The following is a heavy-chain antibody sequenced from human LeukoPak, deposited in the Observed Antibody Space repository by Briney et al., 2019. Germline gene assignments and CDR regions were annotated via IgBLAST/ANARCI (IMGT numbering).Heavy chain of an antibody. CDR1: GFTFSSYW. CDR3: ARDPGYCIGGSCYELAPLDAFDI. Sequence: GGSLRLSCAASGFTFSSYWMHWVRQAPGKGLVWVSRINSDGSSTSYADSVKGRFTISRDNAKNTLYLQMNSLRAEDTAVYYCARDPGYCIGGSCYELAPLDAFDIWGQGTMVTVSS. CDR2: INSDGSST. J-gene: IGHJ3*02. D-gene: IGHD2-15*01. V-gene: IGHV3-74*01.